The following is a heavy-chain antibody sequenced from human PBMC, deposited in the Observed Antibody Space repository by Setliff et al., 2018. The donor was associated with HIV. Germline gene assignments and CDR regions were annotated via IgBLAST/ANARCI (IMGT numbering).Heavy chain of an antibody. CDR3: VRNSGWALGS. CDR2: VCQRGGI. CDR1: DDSIDSPRC. J-gene: IGHJ4*02. Sequence: PSETLSLTCTVSDDSIDSPRCWSWVRQSLEKGLEWIGEVCQRGGINYYPFFWSRAIISMDKPRSYFSLRLTSVTAADTAIYFCVRNSGWALGSWGQGILVTVSS. D-gene: IGHD3-16*01. V-gene: IGHV4-4*02.